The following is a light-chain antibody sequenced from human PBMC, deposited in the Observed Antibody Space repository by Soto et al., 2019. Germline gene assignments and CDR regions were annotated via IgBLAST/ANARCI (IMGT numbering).Light chain of an antibody. CDR1: QGISSA. Sequence: AIQLTQSPSSLSASVGDRVTITCRASQGISSALAWYQQKPGKAPKLLIYDASSLESGVPSRFSGSGSGTDFSLTISILQPEDFAPYYCQQFNTYPYTFGQGTKLEIK. CDR2: DAS. V-gene: IGKV1-13*02. CDR3: QQFNTYPYT. J-gene: IGKJ2*01.